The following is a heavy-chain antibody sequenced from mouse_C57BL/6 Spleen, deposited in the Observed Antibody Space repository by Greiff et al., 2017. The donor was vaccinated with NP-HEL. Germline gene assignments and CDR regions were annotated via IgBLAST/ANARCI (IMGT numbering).Heavy chain of an antibody. CDR3: ARNSHYYGSSPNWYFDV. Sequence: VKLVESGPGLVQPSQSLSITCTVSGFSLTSYGVHWVRQSPGKGLEWLGVIWSGGSTDYNAAFISRLSISKDNSKSQVFFKMNSLQADDTAIYYCARNSHYYGSSPNWYFDVWGTGTTVTVSS. V-gene: IGHV2-2*01. D-gene: IGHD1-1*01. J-gene: IGHJ1*03. CDR2: IWSGGST. CDR1: GFSLTSYG.